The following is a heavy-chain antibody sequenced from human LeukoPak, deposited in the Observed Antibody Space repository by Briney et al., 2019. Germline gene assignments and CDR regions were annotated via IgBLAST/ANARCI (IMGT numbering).Heavy chain of an antibody. V-gene: IGHV1-2*02. Sequence: GASAKVSCKASGYTFTGYYMHWVRQAPGQGLEWMGWINPNSGGTNYAQKFQGRVTMTRDTSISTAYMELSRLRSDDTAVYYCARERVDTLEHGDYYYGMDVWGQGTTVTVSS. J-gene: IGHJ6*02. CDR2: INPNSGGT. D-gene: IGHD5-18*01. CDR3: ARERVDTLEHGDYYYGMDV. CDR1: GYTFTGYY.